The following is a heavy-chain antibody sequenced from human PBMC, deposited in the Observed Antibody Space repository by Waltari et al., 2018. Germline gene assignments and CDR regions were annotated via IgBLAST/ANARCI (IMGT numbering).Heavy chain of an antibody. J-gene: IGHJ3*02. CDR1: AYSINSGYY. CDR2: IYYSGTN. CDR3: PRDRHYYEESYGGRRDSFDI. D-gene: IGHD3-22*01. V-gene: IGHV4-38-2*02. Sequence: QVQLQESGPGLVKPSETLSLTCGVAAYSINSGYYWGWIRQSPGKGLEWIGSIYYSGTNYCSPSVKRPDILSMDTSSNQFSLKLISVSAADSGVYYCPRDRHYYEESYGGRRDSFDIWVQGTLVTVSS.